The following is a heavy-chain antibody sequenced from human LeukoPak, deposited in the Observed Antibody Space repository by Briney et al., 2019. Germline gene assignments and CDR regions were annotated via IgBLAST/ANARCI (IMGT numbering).Heavy chain of an antibody. CDR3: ARDMTTVTTSFEAFDI. J-gene: IGHJ3*02. D-gene: IGHD4-17*01. V-gene: IGHV1-46*01. CDR1: GYTFTGYY. CDR2: INPSGGST. Sequence: ASVKVFCKASGYTFTGYYMHWVRQAPGQGLEWMGIINPSGGSTSYAQKFQGRVTMTRDTSTSTVYMELSSLRSEDTAVYYCARDMTTVTTSFEAFDIWGQGTMVTVSS.